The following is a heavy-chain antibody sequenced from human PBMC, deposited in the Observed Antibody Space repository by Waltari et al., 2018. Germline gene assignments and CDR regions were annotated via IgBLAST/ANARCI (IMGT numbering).Heavy chain of an antibody. J-gene: IGHJ4*02. CDR3: AVYGGYVDY. CDR2: ISSSSSYK. CDR1: GFTFSSYS. V-gene: IGHV3-21*01. Sequence: EVQLVESGGGLVKPGGSLRLSCAASGFTFSSYSMNWVRQAPGKGLEWVSSISSSSSYKYYADSVKGRFTISRDNAKNSLNLQMNSLRAEDTAVYYCAVYGGYVDYWGQGTLVTVSS. D-gene: IGHD2-8*01.